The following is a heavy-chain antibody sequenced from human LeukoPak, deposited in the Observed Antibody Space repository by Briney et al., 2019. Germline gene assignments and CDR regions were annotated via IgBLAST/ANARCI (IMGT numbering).Heavy chain of an antibody. D-gene: IGHD1-26*01. CDR2: IYHSGST. CDR3: ARSGSYYEGGLY. Sequence: SETLSLTCTVSGGSISSGDYYWSWIRQPPGKGLEWIGYIYHSGSTYYNPSLKSRVTISVDRSKNQFSLKLSSVTAADTAVYYCARSGSYYEGGLYWGQGTLVTVSS. CDR1: GGSISSGDYY. J-gene: IGHJ4*02. V-gene: IGHV4-30-2*01.